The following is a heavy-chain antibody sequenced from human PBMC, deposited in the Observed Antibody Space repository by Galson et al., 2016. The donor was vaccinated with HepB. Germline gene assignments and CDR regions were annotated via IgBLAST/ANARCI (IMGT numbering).Heavy chain of an antibody. J-gene: IGHJ4*02. CDR2: IRND. V-gene: IGHV3-74*01. Sequence: SLRLSCAASGFTFSSYWIHWVRQAPGKGLEWVSRIRNDETTSVIGRFTISGDNAKNTLYLEMSSLRAEDTAVYYCARDPESYKWNPNYFDYWGQGTLVTVSS. CDR1: GFTFSSYW. D-gene: IGHD1-1*01. CDR3: ARDPESYKWNPNYFDY.